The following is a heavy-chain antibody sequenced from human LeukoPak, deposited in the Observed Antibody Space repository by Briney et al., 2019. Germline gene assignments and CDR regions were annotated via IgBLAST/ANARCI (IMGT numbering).Heavy chain of an antibody. D-gene: IGHD4-17*01. J-gene: IGHJ3*02. Sequence: ASVKVSCKASGYTFTSYDINWVRQATGQGLEWMGWMNPNSGNTGYAQKFQGRVTMTRNTSISTAYMELSSLRSEDTAVYYCATTMTTVTQGAFDIWGQGTMVTVSS. CDR1: GYTFTSYD. V-gene: IGHV1-8*01. CDR3: ATTMTTVTQGAFDI. CDR2: MNPNSGNT.